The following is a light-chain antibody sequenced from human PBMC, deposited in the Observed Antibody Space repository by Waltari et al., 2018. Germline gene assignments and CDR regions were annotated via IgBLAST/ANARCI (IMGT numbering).Light chain of an antibody. J-gene: IGLJ3*02. Sequence: SYELTQPPSISVSPGQTARITCSGADLPKQYGYWYQQKPGQAPALVIYKDSERPSGIPERISGSSSGTTVTLTINGVQAEDEADYFCQSADSSGSLWVFGGGTKLTVL. V-gene: IGLV3-25*03. CDR1: DLPKQY. CDR2: KDS. CDR3: QSADSSGSLWV.